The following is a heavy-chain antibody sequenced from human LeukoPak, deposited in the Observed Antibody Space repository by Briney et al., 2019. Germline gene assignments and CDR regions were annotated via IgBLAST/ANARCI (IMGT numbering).Heavy chain of an antibody. CDR2: IIPIFGTA. CDR1: GGTFSSYA. Sequence: WASVKVSCKASGGTFSSYAISWVRQAPGQGLEWMGGIIPIFGTANYAQKFQGRVTITADESTSTAYMELSSLRSEDTAVYYCARAGHLTYYDILTGYSAWVYWGQGTQVTVSS. CDR3: ARAGHLTYYDILTGYSAWVY. J-gene: IGHJ4*02. D-gene: IGHD3-9*01. V-gene: IGHV1-69*13.